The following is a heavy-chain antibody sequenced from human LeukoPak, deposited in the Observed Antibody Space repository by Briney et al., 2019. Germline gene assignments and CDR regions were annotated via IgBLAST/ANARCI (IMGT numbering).Heavy chain of an antibody. CDR1: GASISSYH. CDR3: ARFPGQTHFDY. Sequence: SETLSLTCTGSGASISSYHWSWIRQPAGKGLEWIGRIYPSGNTNYNPSLRGRVTMSMDTSKNQFSLELTSVTAADTAVYYCARFPGQTHFDYWGQGTLVTVPS. J-gene: IGHJ4*02. CDR2: IYPSGNT. V-gene: IGHV4-4*07.